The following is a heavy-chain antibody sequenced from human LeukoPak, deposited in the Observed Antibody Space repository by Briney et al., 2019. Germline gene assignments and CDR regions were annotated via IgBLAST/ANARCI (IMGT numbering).Heavy chain of an antibody. CDR1: GFTFDDYA. D-gene: IGHD3-3*01. Sequence: GRSLRLSCAASGFTFDDYAMHWVRQAPGKGLEWVSLISWDGGSTYYADSVKGRFTISRDNSKNSLYLQMNSLRAEDTAVYYCARDIYDFWSGYYGYFDYWGQGTLVTVSS. CDR2: ISWDGGST. J-gene: IGHJ4*02. V-gene: IGHV3-43D*03. CDR3: ARDIYDFWSGYYGYFDY.